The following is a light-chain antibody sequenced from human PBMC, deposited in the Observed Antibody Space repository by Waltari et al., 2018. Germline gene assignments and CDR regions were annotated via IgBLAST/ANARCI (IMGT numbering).Light chain of an antibody. CDR3: SSYTSSSVV. CDR1: SSDVGGYNY. J-gene: IGLJ2*01. V-gene: IGLV2-14*01. CDR2: DVS. Sequence: QSALTQPASVSGSPGQSITISCTGTSSDVGGYNYVSWYQQHPGKAPKLMIADVSKRPSGVSNRFSGSKSDNTASLTIAGLQAEDEADYYCSSYTSSSVVFGGGTKLTVL.